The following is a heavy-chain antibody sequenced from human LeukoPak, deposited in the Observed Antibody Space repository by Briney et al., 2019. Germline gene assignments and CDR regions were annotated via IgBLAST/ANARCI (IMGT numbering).Heavy chain of an antibody. CDR1: GGSISSYY. CDR3: ARRSWGVYYFDY. CDR2: IYTSGST. D-gene: IGHD3-10*01. Sequence: SETLSLTCTVSGGSISSYYWSWIRQPPGKGLEWIGYIYTSGSTNYNPSLKSRVTISVDTSKNQFSLKLSSVTAADTAVYYCARRSWGVYYFDYWGQGALVTVSS. J-gene: IGHJ4*02. V-gene: IGHV4-4*09.